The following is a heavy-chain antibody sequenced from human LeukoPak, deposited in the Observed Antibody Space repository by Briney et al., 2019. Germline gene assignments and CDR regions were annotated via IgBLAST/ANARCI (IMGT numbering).Heavy chain of an antibody. Sequence: GGSLRLSCAASGFTFSSYEMNWVRQAPGKGLEWVSYISSSDSTIYYADSVKGRFTISRDNEKNSLYLQMNSLRAEDTAVYYCAELGITMIGGVWGKGPTVTISS. D-gene: IGHD3-10*02. CDR1: GFTFSSYE. CDR3: AELGITMIGGV. J-gene: IGHJ6*04. CDR2: ISSSDSTI. V-gene: IGHV3-48*03.